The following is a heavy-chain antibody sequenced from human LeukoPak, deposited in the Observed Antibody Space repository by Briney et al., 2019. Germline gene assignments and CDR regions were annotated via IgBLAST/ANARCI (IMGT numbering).Heavy chain of an antibody. V-gene: IGHV1-46*01. J-gene: IGHJ4*02. Sequence: ASVKVSCKASGYTFTSYYMHWVRQAPGQGLEWMGIINPSGGSTSYAQKFQGRVTMTRDTSTSTVYMELSSLRSEDTAVYYCARDHKSGIVVVTAIFDYWGQGTLVTVSS. CDR3: ARDHKSGIVVVTAIFDY. CDR2: INPSGGST. D-gene: IGHD2-21*02. CDR1: GYTFTSYY.